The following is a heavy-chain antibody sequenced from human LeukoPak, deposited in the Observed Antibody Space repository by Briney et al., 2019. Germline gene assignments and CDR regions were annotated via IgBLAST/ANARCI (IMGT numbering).Heavy chain of an antibody. CDR3: ATNPRVLRYFDWFFV. J-gene: IGHJ4*02. V-gene: IGHV3-48*03. D-gene: IGHD3-9*01. CDR2: ISSSGSTI. CDR1: GFTVRSYE. Sequence: GGSLRLSCAASGFTVRSYEMNWVRQTPGKGLEWVSYISSSGSTIYYADSVKGRFTISRDNAKNSLYLQMNSLRAEDTAVYYCATNPRVLRYFDWFFVWGQGTLVTVSS.